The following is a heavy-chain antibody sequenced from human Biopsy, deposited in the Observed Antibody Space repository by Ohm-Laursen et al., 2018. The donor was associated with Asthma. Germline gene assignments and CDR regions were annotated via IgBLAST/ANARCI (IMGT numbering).Heavy chain of an antibody. CDR3: ARGCSGSDRIVYYYSGLEV. CDR2: LIPVLGTP. D-gene: IGHD5-12*01. CDR1: GDSFSNYA. Sequence: ASVKVSCKASGDSFSNYAISWVRQAPGQGLEWMGGLIPVLGTPDHAQMFEGRVTITADESTSTAYMELSSLSSEDTAVYYCARGCSGSDRIVYYYSGLEVWGKGTTVTVSS. V-gene: IGHV1-69*13. J-gene: IGHJ6*04.